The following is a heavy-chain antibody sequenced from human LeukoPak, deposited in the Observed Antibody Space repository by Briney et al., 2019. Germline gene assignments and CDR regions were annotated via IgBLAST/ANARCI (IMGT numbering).Heavy chain of an antibody. CDR2: IFPADSDT. Sequence: GESLKISCQGSGYSFTTSWIGWVRQMPGKGLEWLGIIFPADSDTRYNPSFQGQVTISADKSTSTAYLQWSSLQASDTAMYYCARSPFHDYWGQGTLVTVSS. CDR1: GYSFTTSW. V-gene: IGHV5-51*01. CDR3: ARSPFHDY. J-gene: IGHJ4*02.